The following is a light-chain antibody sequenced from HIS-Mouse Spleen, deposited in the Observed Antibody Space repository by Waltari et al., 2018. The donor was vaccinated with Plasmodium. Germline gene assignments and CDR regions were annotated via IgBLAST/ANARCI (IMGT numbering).Light chain of an antibody. CDR2: AAS. Sequence: DIQMTQSPSSLSASVGDRVTITCRASQSISSYLNWYQQKPGKAPKLLIYAASSVQSGVPSRFSGSGSGTDFTLTISSLQPEDFATYDCQQSYSTPWTFGQGTKVEIK. CDR1: QSISSY. J-gene: IGKJ1*01. V-gene: IGKV1-39*01. CDR3: QQSYSTPWT.